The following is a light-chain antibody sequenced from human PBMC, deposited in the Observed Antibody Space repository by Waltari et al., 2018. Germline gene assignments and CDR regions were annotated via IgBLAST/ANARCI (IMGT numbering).Light chain of an antibody. V-gene: IGLV2-14*03. Sequence: QSALTQPASVSGSPGQSITISCTGTSSDVGGYKYVSWHQQHPGQAPTLIIYGVSNRPSWVSSRFSGSKAGNTASLTISGLQAEDEAEYFCSSYTSARTWVFGGGTKLTVL. CDR3: SSYTSARTWV. CDR2: GVS. J-gene: IGLJ3*02. CDR1: SSDVGGYKY.